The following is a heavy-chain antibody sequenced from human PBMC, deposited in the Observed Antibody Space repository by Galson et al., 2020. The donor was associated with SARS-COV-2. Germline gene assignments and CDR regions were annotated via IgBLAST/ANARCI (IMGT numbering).Heavy chain of an antibody. J-gene: IGHJ3*01. V-gene: IGHV3-48*03. CDR1: GFTFSTYE. CDR2: ISGSGTNI. CDR3: ASPYLAAASFFGAFDV. D-gene: IGHD2-15*01. Sequence: GGSLRLSCAGSGFTFSTYEMNWVRQAPGKGLEWVSYISGSGTNIYSADSVKGRFTISRDNARSSLYLQMTSLRAEDTAVYYCASPYLAAASFFGAFDVWGLGTMVTVSS.